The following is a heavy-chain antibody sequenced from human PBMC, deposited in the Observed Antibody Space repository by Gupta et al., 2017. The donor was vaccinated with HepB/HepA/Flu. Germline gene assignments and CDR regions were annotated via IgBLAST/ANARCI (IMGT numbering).Heavy chain of an antibody. CDR1: GVTVSRNY. D-gene: IGHD3-3*01. CDR3: AREDEWRYFDL. CDR2: IYSDGTT. V-gene: IGHV3-53*01. Sequence: EVHLVESGGGLIQPGGSLRLSCTASGVTVSRNYMSWVRQAPGKGLEWVSVIYSDGTTNYADSVKGRFTISRDNSKNTLFLLMNSLRAEDTAVYFCAREDEWRYFDLWGRGTLVTVSS. J-gene: IGHJ2*01.